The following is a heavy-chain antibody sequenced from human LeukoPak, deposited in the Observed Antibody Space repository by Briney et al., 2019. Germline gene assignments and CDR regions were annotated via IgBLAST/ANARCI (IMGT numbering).Heavy chain of an antibody. J-gene: IGHJ4*02. V-gene: IGHV3-7*01. D-gene: IGHD6-19*01. Sequence: GGSLRLSCATSGFTFSSFWMTWVRQAPGKGLEWVANIKQDGSEKFYVDSVRGRFTISRDNAKNSLYLQMNSLRAEDTAIYYCSRSSIAVAWNWGQGTLVTVSS. CDR3: SRSSIAVAWN. CDR2: IKQDGSEK. CDR1: GFTFSSFW.